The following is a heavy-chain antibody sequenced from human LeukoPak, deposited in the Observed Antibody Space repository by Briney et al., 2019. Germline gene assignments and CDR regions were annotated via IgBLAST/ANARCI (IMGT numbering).Heavy chain of an antibody. CDR3: AKVWDIAAAAYSSGFDY. Sequence: QTGGSLRLSCAASGFSFSSYSMNWVRQAPGKGLEWVSYISSSSSTIYYADSVKGRFTISRDNSKNTLYLQMNSLRAEDTAVYYCAKVWDIAAAAYSSGFDYWGQGTLVTVSS. J-gene: IGHJ4*02. CDR1: GFSFSSYS. V-gene: IGHV3-48*01. CDR2: ISSSSSTI. D-gene: IGHD6-13*01.